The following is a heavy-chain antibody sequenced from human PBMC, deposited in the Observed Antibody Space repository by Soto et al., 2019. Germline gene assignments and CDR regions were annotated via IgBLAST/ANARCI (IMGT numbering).Heavy chain of an antibody. CDR3: ARVAVGNTYLFDH. J-gene: IGHJ4*02. CDR1: GFTVSSNY. Sequence: GGSLRLSCAASGFTVSSNYMSWVRQAPGKGLEWVSVIYSGGTTYYADSVKGRFTISKDNANNLVYLQMNSLRAEDTGVYYCARVAVGNTYLFDHWGQGVLVTVSS. CDR2: IYSGGTT. V-gene: IGHV3-66*01. D-gene: IGHD1-26*01.